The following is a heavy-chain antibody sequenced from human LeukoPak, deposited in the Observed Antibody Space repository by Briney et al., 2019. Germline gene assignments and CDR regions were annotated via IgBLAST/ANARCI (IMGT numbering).Heavy chain of an antibody. CDR1: GFTFSKYG. D-gene: IGHD1-26*01. CDR2: ITSSGAT. J-gene: IGHJ4*02. V-gene: IGHV3-23*01. Sequence: PGGSLRLSCAASGFTFSKYGAWVRQAPGKGLEWVSAITSSGATYYADSVKGRFTISGDNSKNTLYLQMNSLGAEDTAVYYCANGRSGSYHYWGRGTLVTVSS. CDR3: ANGRSGSYHY.